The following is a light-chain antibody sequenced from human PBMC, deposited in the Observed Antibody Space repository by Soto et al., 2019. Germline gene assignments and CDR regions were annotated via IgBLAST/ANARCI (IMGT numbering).Light chain of an antibody. V-gene: IGKV3-15*01. CDR2: DTS. CDR3: QQYNNWPPIT. J-gene: IGKJ5*01. Sequence: EIVMTQSPATLSVSPGETASLSCRASQSMTTKLAWYQQKPGQAPRLLIYDTSTRATGIPARFSGSGSGTEFTLTISSLQSEDFAVYYCQQYNNWPPITFGQGTRLEIK. CDR1: QSMTTK.